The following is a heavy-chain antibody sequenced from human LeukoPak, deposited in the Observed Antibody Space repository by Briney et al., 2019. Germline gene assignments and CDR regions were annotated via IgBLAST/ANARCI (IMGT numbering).Heavy chain of an antibody. CDR3: ARGWLGGYVSDAFDI. D-gene: IGHD5-12*01. CDR1: GFTFSSYS. CDR2: ISSSSSYI. V-gene: IGHV3-21*01. J-gene: IGHJ3*02. Sequence: PGGSLRLSCAASGFTFSSYSMNWVRQAPGKGLEWVSSISSSSSYIYYADSVKGRFTISRDNAKNSLYLQMNSLRAEDTAVYYCARGWLGGYVSDAFDIWGQGTMVTVSS.